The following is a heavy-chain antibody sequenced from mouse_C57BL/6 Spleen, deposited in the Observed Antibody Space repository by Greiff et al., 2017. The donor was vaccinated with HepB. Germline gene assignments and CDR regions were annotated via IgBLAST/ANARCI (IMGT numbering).Heavy chain of an antibody. CDR1: GYTFTSYW. V-gene: IGHV1-69*01. Sequence: VQLQQPGAELVMPGASVKLSCKASGYTFTSYWMHWVKQRPGQGLEWIGEIDPSDSYTNYNQKFKGKSTLTVDKSSSTAYMQLSSLTSEDSAVYYCARTYSNYENYYAMDYWGQGTSVTVSS. J-gene: IGHJ4*01. CDR3: ARTYSNYENYYAMDY. D-gene: IGHD2-5*01. CDR2: IDPSDSYT.